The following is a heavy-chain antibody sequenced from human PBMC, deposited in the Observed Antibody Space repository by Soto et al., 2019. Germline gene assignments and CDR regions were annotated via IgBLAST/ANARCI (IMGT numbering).Heavy chain of an antibody. CDR2: ISSSSSYI. D-gene: IGHD1-26*01. Sequence: EVQLVESGGGLVKPGGSLRLSCAASGFTFSSYSMNWVRQAPGKGLEWVSSISSSSSYIYYADSVKGRFTISRDNAKNSLYLQMNSLRAEDKAVYYCAREAHSGSYLGRWGQGTLVTVSS. CDR3: AREAHSGSYLGR. V-gene: IGHV3-21*01. J-gene: IGHJ1*01. CDR1: GFTFSSYS.